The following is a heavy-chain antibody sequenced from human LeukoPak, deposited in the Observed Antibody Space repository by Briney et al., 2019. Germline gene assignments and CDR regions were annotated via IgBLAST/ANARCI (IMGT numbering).Heavy chain of an antibody. CDR3: VKDPLRFLEWLPPHYYYYMDV. CDR2: IIGSGGST. J-gene: IGHJ6*03. Sequence: GSLRLSCAASGFTFSSYAMSWVRQAPGKGLEWVSAIIGSGGSTYYADSVKGRFTISRDNPKNTLYLQMNSLRAEDTAVYYCVKDPLRFLEWLPPHYYYYMDVWGKGTTVTVSS. V-gene: IGHV3-23*01. CDR1: GFTFSSYA. D-gene: IGHD3-3*01.